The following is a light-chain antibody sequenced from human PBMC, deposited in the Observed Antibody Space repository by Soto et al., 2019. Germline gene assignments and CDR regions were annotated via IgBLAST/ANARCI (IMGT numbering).Light chain of an antibody. CDR2: SYN. CDR3: AAWDDSLNGYV. CDR1: SSNIGSNT. V-gene: IGLV1-44*01. J-gene: IGLJ1*01. Sequence: QSVLTQPPSASGTPGQRVTISCSGSSSNIGSNTVNWYQQLPGTAPKLLIYSYNQRPSGVPDRFSGSKSVTSASLAISGLQSEDEADYYCAAWDDSLNGYVFGTRTKVTVL.